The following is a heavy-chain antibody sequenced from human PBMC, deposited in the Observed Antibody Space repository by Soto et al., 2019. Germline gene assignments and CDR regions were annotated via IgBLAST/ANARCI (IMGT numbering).Heavy chain of an antibody. CDR2: IWYDGSNK. J-gene: IGHJ4*02. Sequence: GGSLRLSCAASGFTFSSYGMHWVRQAPGKGLEWVAVIWYDGSNKYYADSVKGRFTISRDNSKNTLYLQMNSLRAEDTAVYYCAREPYYYDSSEYYFDYWGQGTLVTVS. CDR1: GFTFSSYG. V-gene: IGHV3-33*01. D-gene: IGHD3-22*01. CDR3: AREPYYYDSSEYYFDY.